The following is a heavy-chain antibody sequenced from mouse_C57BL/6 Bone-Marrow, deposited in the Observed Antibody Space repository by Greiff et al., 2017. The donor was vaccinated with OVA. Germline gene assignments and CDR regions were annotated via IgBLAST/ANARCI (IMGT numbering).Heavy chain of an antibody. J-gene: IGHJ4*01. CDR3: ARSIGSSLNAMDY. CDR1: GYTFTSYT. V-gene: IGHV1-4*01. D-gene: IGHD1-1*01. Sequence: VQLQESGAELARPGASVKMSCKASGYTFTSYTMHWVKQRPGQGLEWIGYINPSSGYTKYNQKFKDKATLTADKSSSTAYMQLSSLTSEDSAVYYCARSIGSSLNAMDYWGQGTSVTVSS. CDR2: INPSSGYT.